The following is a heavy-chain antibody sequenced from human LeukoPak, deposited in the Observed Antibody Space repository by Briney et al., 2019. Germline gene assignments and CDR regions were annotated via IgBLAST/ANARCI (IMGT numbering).Heavy chain of an antibody. CDR3: ARGSGVYYYYYMDV. V-gene: IGHV3-53*01. CDR1: GFTVSGNY. Sequence: GGSLRLSCAASGFTVSGNYMSWVRQAPGKGLEWVSLIYSDGGSTYYADSVKGRFTISRDNSKNTLYLQMDSLRADDTAVYYCARGSGVYYYYYMDVWGKGTTVTVSS. J-gene: IGHJ6*03. D-gene: IGHD2-15*01. CDR2: IYSDGGST.